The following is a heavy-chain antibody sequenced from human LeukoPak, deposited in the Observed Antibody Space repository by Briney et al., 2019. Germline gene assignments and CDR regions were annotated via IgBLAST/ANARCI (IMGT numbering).Heavy chain of an antibody. Sequence: AGGSLRLSCAASGSTVSSNYMSWVRQAPGKGLEWVSVIYSGGSTYYADSVKGRFTISRDNSKNTLYLQMNSLRAEDTAVYYCARDQSGYFYFDLWGRGTLVTVSS. CDR1: GSTVSSNY. CDR2: IYSGGST. V-gene: IGHV3-53*01. D-gene: IGHD3-3*01. J-gene: IGHJ2*01. CDR3: ARDQSGYFYFDL.